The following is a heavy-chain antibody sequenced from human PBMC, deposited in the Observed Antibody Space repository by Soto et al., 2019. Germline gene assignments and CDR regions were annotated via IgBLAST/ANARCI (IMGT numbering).Heavy chain of an antibody. Sequence: QVQLVESGGGVVQPGRSLRLSCAASGFTFSSYGMHWVRQAPGKGLEWVAGISYDGSNKYYADSVKGRFTISRYNSRNTLWRQMNSLRAEDTAVYYCARALGWLITSPPFDRWGQGTLVAVSS. CDR2: ISYDGSNK. CDR3: ARALGWLITSPPFDR. J-gene: IGHJ5*02. D-gene: IGHD3-16*01. V-gene: IGHV3-30*03. CDR1: GFTFSSYG.